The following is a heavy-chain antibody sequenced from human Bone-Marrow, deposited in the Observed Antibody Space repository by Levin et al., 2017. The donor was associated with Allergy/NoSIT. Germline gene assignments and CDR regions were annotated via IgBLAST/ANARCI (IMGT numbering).Heavy chain of an antibody. CDR3: ARVPRFHQWLVWPYYYDSSGYRAPRSDY. Sequence: GGSLRLSCAASGFTFSSYSMNWVRQAPGKGLEWVSSISSSSSYIYYADSVKGRFTISRDNAKNSLYLQMNSLRAEDTAVYYCARVPRFHQWLVWPYYYDSSGYRAPRSDYWGQGTLVTVSS. V-gene: IGHV3-21*01. D-gene: IGHD3-22*01. CDR2: ISSSSSYI. J-gene: IGHJ4*02. CDR1: GFTFSSYS.